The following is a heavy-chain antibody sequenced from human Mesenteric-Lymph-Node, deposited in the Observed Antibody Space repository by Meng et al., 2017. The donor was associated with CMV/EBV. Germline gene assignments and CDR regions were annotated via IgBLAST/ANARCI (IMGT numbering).Heavy chain of an antibody. CDR1: GFTFSSYG. D-gene: IGHD2-2*01. CDR3: TTDRTYIVVVPAATWYYYYGMDV. V-gene: IGHV3-30*02. CDR2: IRYDGSNK. J-gene: IGHJ6*02. Sequence: GESLKISCAASGFTFSSYGMHWVRQAPGKGLEWVAFIRYDGSNKYYADPVKGRFTISRDNSKNTLYLQMNSLKTEDTAVYYCTTDRTYIVVVPAATWYYYYGMDVWGQGTAVTVSS.